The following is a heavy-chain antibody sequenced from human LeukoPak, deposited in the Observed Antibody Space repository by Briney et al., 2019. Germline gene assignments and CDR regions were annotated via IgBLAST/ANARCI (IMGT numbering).Heavy chain of an antibody. D-gene: IGHD5-12*01. V-gene: IGHV1-8*01. J-gene: IGHJ4*02. CDR3: ARVSGFERKDSFSY. CDR1: AYTFTSYD. Sequence: ASVKVSCKSSAYTFTSYDINWVRQATGQGLEWMGWMNPNSGNTGYAQRFQGRVTMNRDNSISTAYMELSNLKSEDTAVYFCARVSGFERKDSFSYWGQGTLVTVSS. CDR2: MNPNSGNT.